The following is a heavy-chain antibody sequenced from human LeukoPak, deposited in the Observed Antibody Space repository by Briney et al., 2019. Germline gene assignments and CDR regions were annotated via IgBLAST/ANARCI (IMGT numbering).Heavy chain of an antibody. CDR2: IYYSGST. Sequence: PSDTLSLTCTVSGGSISSYYWSWIQQPPGKGLEWIGYIYYSGSTNYNPSLKSRVTISVDTSKNQLSLKLSSVTAADTAVYYCARDQPLYYYDSSGYYYEWNAFDIWGQGTMVTVSS. J-gene: IGHJ3*02. CDR3: ARDQPLYYYDSSGYYYEWNAFDI. D-gene: IGHD3-22*01. CDR1: GGSISSYY. V-gene: IGHV4-59*01.